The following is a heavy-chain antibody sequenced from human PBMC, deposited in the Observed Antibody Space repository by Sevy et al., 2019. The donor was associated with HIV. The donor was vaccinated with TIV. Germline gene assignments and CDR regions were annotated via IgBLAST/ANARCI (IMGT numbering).Heavy chain of an antibody. D-gene: IGHD1-1*01. J-gene: IGHJ4*02. CDR2: IKQDGSEK. V-gene: IGHV3-7*01. CDR3: AREVEMATTYFDY. Sequence: GGSLRLSCAASGFTFSSYWMNWVRQAPGRGLEWVANIKQDGSEKYYVHSVKGRFTISRDNAKNSLYLQMNSLRAEDTAVYYCAREVEMATTYFDYWGQGTLVTVSS. CDR1: GFTFSSYW.